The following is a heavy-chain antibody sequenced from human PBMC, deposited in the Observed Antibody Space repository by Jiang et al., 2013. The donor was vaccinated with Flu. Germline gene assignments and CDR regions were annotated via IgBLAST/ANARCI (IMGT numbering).Heavy chain of an antibody. CDR1: GFTVSSSF. J-gene: IGHJ4*02. CDR2: IYSGGGT. CDR3: ARDVPPVY. V-gene: IGHV3-66*02. Sequence: QLVESGGGLVQPGGSLRLSCAASGFTVSSSFMSWVRQAPGKGLEWVSSIYSGGGTYYADSVKGRLTISRDNSKNTLYLQMNRLTAEDTAVYYCARDVPPVYWGQGTLVTVSS.